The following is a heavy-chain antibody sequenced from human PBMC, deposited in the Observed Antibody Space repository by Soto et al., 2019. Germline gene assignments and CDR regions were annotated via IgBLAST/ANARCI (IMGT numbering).Heavy chain of an antibody. CDR2: ISYDGSDK. Sequence: QVQLVESGGGVVQPGRSLRLSCAVSGFTKYGLHRVRQAPGKGLEWLALISYDGSDKYYADSVKGRCTISRDNFKNTLYLQMNSVSLEARAVYYCVRDHYCSGGSCHSDDQWFDPWGQGTLVTVSS. CDR1: GFTKYG. J-gene: IGHJ5*02. D-gene: IGHD2-15*01. V-gene: IGHV3-30*03. CDR3: VRDHYCSGGSCHSDDQWFDP.